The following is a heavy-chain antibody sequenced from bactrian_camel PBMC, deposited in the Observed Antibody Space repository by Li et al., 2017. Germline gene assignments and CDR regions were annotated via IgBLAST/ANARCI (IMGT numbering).Heavy chain of an antibody. CDR3: VKDQMVTGVEPSPSADFSD. CDR2: VNGGGSIT. CDR1: GFTFSRYT. Sequence: VQLVESGGGLVQPGGSLRLSCAATGFTFSRYTMNWVRQDPGKGLEWVSAVNGGGSITSYGDFVKGRFTISRDNAKNTLDLQLNSLKTEDTAVYHCVKDQMVTGVEPSPSADFSDWGQGTQVTVS. J-gene: IGHJ6*01. D-gene: IGHD7*01. V-gene: IGHV3S31*01.